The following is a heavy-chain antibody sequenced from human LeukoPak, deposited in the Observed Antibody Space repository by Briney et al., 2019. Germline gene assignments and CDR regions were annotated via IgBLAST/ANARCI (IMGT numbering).Heavy chain of an antibody. V-gene: IGHV4-34*01. CDR1: GGSFSGYY. CDR3: ARSSAYCGGDCQPIFDY. Sequence: SETLSLTCAVYGGSFSGYYWSWIRQPPGKGLEWIGEINHSGSTNYNPSLKSRVTISVDTSKNQFSLKLSSVTAADTAVYYCARSSAYCGGDCQPIFDYWGQGTLVTVSS. D-gene: IGHD2-21*02. J-gene: IGHJ4*02. CDR2: INHSGST.